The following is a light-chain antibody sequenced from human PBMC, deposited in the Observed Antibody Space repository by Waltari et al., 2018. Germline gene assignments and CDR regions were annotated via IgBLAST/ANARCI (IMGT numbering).Light chain of an antibody. V-gene: IGKV4-1*01. J-gene: IGKJ1*01. CDR1: QSVLYSSNNKNY. CDR3: QQYYSTPRT. CDR2: WAS. Sequence: DIVMTQSPDSLPVSLGERATVNCKSSQSVLYSSNNKNYLAWYQQKPGQPPKLLIYWASTRDSGVPDRFSGSGSGTDFTLTISSLQAEDVAVYYCQQYYSTPRTFDQGTKVEI.